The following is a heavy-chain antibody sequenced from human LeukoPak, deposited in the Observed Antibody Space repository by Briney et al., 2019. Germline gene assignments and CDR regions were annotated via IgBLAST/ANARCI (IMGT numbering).Heavy chain of an antibody. CDR1: GGSISGDIW. V-gene: IGHV4-4*02. CDR3: ARRDYYDSTGYFDY. Sequence: SGTLSLTCSVSGGSISGDIWWTWVRQPPGKGLEWIGEIHRSGSTNYSPSLKSRVTLSLDKSRNQFSLKLNSLTAADTAVYYCARRDYYDSTGYFDYWGQGTLVTVSS. J-gene: IGHJ4*02. CDR2: IHRSGST. D-gene: IGHD3-22*01.